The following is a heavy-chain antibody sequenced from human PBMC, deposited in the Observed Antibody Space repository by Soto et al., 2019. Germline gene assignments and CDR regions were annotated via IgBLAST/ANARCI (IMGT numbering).Heavy chain of an antibody. CDR3: ERVAVSVGYHNWFDP. Sequence: SETLSLTCAVSGYSINNGYYWGWIRQPPGKGLEWIGSVFQSGSTNYNPSLTSRVTVSVDRSKNQFSLKLSSVSAADTGVYYCERVAVSVGYHNWFDPWGQGTLVTVSS. D-gene: IGHD6-19*01. CDR1: GYSINNGYY. J-gene: IGHJ5*02. CDR2: VFQSGST. V-gene: IGHV4-38-2*01.